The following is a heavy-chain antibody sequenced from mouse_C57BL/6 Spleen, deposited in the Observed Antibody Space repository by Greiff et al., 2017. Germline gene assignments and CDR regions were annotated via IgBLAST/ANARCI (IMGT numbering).Heavy chain of an antibody. V-gene: IGHV1-72*01. J-gene: IGHJ3*01. Sequence: QVQLQQPGAELVRPGTSVKLSCKASGYTFTSYWMHWVKQRPGRGLEWIGRIDPNSGGTKYNEKFKSKATLTVDKPSSTAYMQLSSLTSEDSAVYYCATEASQAPAWFAYWGQGTLVTVSA. CDR2: IDPNSGGT. CDR1: GYTFTSYW. CDR3: ATEASQAPAWFAY. D-gene: IGHD3-2*02.